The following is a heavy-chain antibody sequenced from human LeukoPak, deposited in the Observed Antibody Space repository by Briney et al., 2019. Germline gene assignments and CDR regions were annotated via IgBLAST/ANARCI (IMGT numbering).Heavy chain of an antibody. CDR2: INPSGGST. CDR3: ARDNSVGDNAWWFDP. D-gene: IGHD1-26*01. Sequence: ASVKVSCKASGYTFTSYYMHWVRQAPGQGLEWMGIINPSGGSTSYAQKFQGRATMTRDMSTSTVYMELSSLRSEDTAVYYCARDNSVGDNAWWFDPWGQGTLVTVSS. J-gene: IGHJ5*02. V-gene: IGHV1-46*01. CDR1: GYTFTSYY.